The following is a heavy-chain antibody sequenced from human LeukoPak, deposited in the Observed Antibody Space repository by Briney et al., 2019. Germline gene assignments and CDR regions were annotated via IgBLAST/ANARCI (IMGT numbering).Heavy chain of an antibody. Sequence: GGSLRLSCAASGFTISSYGMPWVRQAPGKGLVWVAVISYDGSNKYYADSVKGQFTISRDNSKNTLYLQMNSLRAEDTAVYYCAKDRVASSAFDIWGQGTMVTVSS. D-gene: IGHD2-15*01. V-gene: IGHV3-30*18. CDR3: AKDRVASSAFDI. CDR2: ISYDGSNK. CDR1: GFTISSYG. J-gene: IGHJ3*02.